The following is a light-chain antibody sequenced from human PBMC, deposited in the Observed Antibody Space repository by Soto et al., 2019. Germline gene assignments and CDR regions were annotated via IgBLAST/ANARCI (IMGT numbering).Light chain of an antibody. CDR1: RIGSKS. CDR3: QVWDSSRDHYV. CDR2: DDS. J-gene: IGLJ1*01. V-gene: IGLV3-21*02. Sequence: YELTQPPSVSVAPGQTARITCGGNRIGSKSVQWYEQKAGQAPVLVDYDDSDRPSGIPGRFSGSKSGNTATLTISDVGAGDDADYYCQVWDSSRDHYVFGPGTKVTVL.